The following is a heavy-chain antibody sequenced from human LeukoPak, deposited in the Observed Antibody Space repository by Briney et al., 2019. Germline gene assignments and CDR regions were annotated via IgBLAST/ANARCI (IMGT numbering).Heavy chain of an antibody. V-gene: IGHV3-21*01. CDR1: GFTFSSYS. CDR2: ISSSSSYI. J-gene: IGHJ6*03. D-gene: IGHD1-26*01. CDR3: ARAYSGRYGLGYYYMDV. Sequence: GGSLRLSCAASGFTFSSYSMNWVRQAPGKGLEWVSSISSSSSYIYYADSVKGRFTTSRDNAKNSLYLQMNSLRAEDTAVYYCARAYSGRYGLGYYYMDVWGKGTTVTISS.